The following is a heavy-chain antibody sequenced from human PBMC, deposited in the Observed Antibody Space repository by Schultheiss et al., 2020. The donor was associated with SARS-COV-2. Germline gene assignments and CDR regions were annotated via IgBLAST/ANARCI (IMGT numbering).Heavy chain of an antibody. CDR1: GFTFSSYA. Sequence: GGSLRLSCAASGFTFSSYAMSWVRQAPGKGLEWVSAISGSGGSTYYADSVKGRFTISRDNAKNSLYLQMNSLRAEDTAVYYCARGYYYDSSGYLLLDYWGQGTLVTVSS. CDR2: ISGSGGST. V-gene: IGHV3-23*01. CDR3: ARGYYYDSSGYLLLDY. J-gene: IGHJ4*02. D-gene: IGHD3-22*01.